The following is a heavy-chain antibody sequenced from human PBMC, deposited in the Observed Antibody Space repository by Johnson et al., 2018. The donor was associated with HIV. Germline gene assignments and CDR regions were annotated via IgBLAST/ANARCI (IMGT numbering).Heavy chain of an antibody. Sequence: VQLVESGEGLVPPGGSLRLSCAASGFTVSSTYMSWVRQAPGKGLEWVSIIYSGGSTYYADSVKGRFTISRDNSKNTLYLQMNSLRAEDTAVYYCARDGMAATKANIWGQGTMVTVSS. CDR1: GFTVSSTY. CDR2: IYSGGST. V-gene: IGHV3-66*01. J-gene: IGHJ3*02. CDR3: ARDGMAATKANI. D-gene: IGHD1-14*01.